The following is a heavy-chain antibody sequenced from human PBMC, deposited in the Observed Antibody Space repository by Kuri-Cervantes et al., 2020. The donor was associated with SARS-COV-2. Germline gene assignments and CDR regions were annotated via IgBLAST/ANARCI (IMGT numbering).Heavy chain of an antibody. D-gene: IGHD6-13*01. J-gene: IGHJ4*02. CDR2: IYHSGSS. V-gene: IGHV4-59*08. Sequence: ESLQISCTVSGGSLTNYYWSWIRQPPGKGLEWIGSIYHSGSSYYNPSLKSRVTISVDTSKNQFSLKLSSVTAADTAVYYCARRAAAVVDYWGQGTLVTVSS. CDR1: GGSLTNYY. CDR3: ARRAAAVVDY.